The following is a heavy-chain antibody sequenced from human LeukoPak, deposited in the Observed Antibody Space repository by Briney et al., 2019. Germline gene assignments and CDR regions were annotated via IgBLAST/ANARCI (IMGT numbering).Heavy chain of an antibody. D-gene: IGHD5-24*01. J-gene: IGHJ4*02. CDR2: IYYSGST. CDR1: GYSISSGYY. Sequence: SETLSLTCTVSGYSISSGYYWGWIRQPPGKGLEWIGSIYYSGSTYYNPSLKSRVTISVDTSKNQFSLKLSSVTAADTAVYYCARVVDGYNFYYFDYWGQGTLVTVSS. CDR3: ARVVDGYNFYYFDY. V-gene: IGHV4-38-2*02.